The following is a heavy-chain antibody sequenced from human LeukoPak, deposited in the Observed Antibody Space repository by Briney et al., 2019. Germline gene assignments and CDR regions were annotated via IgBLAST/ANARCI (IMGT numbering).Heavy chain of an antibody. CDR1: GFTVSSNY. Sequence: GGSLRLSCAASGFTVSSNYMSWVRQAPGKGLEWVSVIYSGGSTYYADSVKGRFTISRDNSKNTLHLQMNSLRAGDTAVYYCAREYCSSTSCSVDYWGQRTLVTVSS. CDR2: IYSGGST. V-gene: IGHV3-66*02. CDR3: AREYCSSTSCSVDY. J-gene: IGHJ4*02. D-gene: IGHD2-2*01.